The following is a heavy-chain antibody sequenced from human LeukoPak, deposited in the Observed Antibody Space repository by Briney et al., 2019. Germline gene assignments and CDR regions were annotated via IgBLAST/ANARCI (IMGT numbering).Heavy chain of an antibody. D-gene: IGHD6-13*01. CDR2: ISPGGGTT. Sequence: GGSLRLSCAVSGFAFGSEAMSWVRRSPAMGLEWVASISPGGGTTYYADYVKGRFTISRDNAKNSLYLQMNSLRAEDTAVYYCARRSSWTFGDYWGQGTLVTVSS. J-gene: IGHJ4*02. CDR1: GFAFGSEA. CDR3: ARRSSWTFGDY. V-gene: IGHV3-23*01.